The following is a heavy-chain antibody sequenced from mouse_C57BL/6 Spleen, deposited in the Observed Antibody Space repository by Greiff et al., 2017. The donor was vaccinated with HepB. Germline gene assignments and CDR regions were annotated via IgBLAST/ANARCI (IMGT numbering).Heavy chain of an antibody. CDR2: ISSGSSTI. J-gene: IGHJ1*03. V-gene: IGHV5-17*01. D-gene: IGHD1-1*01. CDR3: ARNYGSDWYFDV. CDR1: GFTFSDYG. Sequence: EVKVVESGGGLVKPGGSLKLSCAASGFTFSDYGMHWVRQAPEKGLEWVAYISSGSSTIYYADTVKGRFTISRDNAKNTLFLQMTSLRSEDTAMYYCARNYGSDWYFDVWGTGTTVTVSS.